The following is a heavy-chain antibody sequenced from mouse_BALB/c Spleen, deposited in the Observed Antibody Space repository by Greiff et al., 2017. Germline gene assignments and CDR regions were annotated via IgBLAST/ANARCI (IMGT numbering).Heavy chain of an antibody. V-gene: IGHV1-9*01. CDR1: GYTFSSYW. CDR2: ILPGSGST. CDR3: AGSGYAMDY. Sequence: QVQLKESGAELMKPGASVKISCKATGYTFSSYWIEWVKQRPGHGLEWIGEILPGSGSTNYNEKFKGKATFTADTSSNTAYMQLSSLTSEDSAVYYCAGSGYAMDYWGQGTSVTVSS. J-gene: IGHJ4*01.